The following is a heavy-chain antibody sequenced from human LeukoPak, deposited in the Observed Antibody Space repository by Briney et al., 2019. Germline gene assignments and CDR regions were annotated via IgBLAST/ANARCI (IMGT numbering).Heavy chain of an antibody. CDR2: ISGSGFNT. Sequence: GGSLRLSCAASGFTFSSYGMSWVRQAPGQGLEWVSTISGSGFNTYYADSVKGRFIISRDNSANTLYLQMNSLRAEDTALYYCAKHSGSYFIYYVDSWGKGTLVTVAS. J-gene: IGHJ4*01. D-gene: IGHD5-12*01. V-gene: IGHV3-23*01. CDR3: AKHSGSYFIYYVDS. CDR1: GFTFSSYG.